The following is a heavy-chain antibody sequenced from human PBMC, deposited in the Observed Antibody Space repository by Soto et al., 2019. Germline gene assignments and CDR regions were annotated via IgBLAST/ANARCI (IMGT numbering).Heavy chain of an antibody. CDR3: ARSPYYYGSGSYGRGDY. V-gene: IGHV1-18*01. CDR2: ISAYNGNT. Sequence: QVQLVQSGAEVKKPGASVKVSCKASGYTFTSYGISWVRQAPGQELEWMGWISAYNGNTNYAQKLQGRVTMTTDTSTSTAYMELRSLRSDDTAVYYCARSPYYYGSGSYGRGDYWGQGTLVTVSS. J-gene: IGHJ4*02. CDR1: GYTFTSYG. D-gene: IGHD3-10*01.